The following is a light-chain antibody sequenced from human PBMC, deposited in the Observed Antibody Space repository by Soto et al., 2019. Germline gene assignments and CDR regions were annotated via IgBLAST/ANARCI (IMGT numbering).Light chain of an antibody. Sequence: QSALTQPASVSGSPGQSITISCTGTSSDVGSYNLVSWYQQHPGKAPKLMIYEVSKRPSGVSNRSSGSKSGNTASLTISGLQAEDEADYYCCSYAGSSLYVFGTGTKVTVL. CDR3: CSYAGSSLYV. V-gene: IGLV2-23*02. J-gene: IGLJ1*01. CDR1: SSDVGSYNL. CDR2: EVS.